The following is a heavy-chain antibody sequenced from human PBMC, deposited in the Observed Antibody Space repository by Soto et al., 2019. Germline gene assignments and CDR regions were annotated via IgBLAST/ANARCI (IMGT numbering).Heavy chain of an antibody. V-gene: IGHV1-8*01. D-gene: IGHD3-3*01. CDR1: GYTFTSYD. CDR2: MNPNSGNT. Sequence: ASVKVSCKASGYTFTSYDINWVRQATGQGLEWMGWMNPNSGNTGYAQKFQGRVTMTRNTSISTAYMELSSLRSEDTAVYYCARYPYYDFWSGYQNYYYYYGMDVWGQRTTVTVSS. J-gene: IGHJ6*02. CDR3: ARYPYYDFWSGYQNYYYYYGMDV.